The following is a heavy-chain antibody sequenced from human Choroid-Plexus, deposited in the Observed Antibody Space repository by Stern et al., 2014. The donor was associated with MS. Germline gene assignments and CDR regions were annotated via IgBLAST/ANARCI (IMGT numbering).Heavy chain of an antibody. CDR1: GFTFSNFG. J-gene: IGHJ4*02. Sequence: VQLVESGGGVAQPGRPLILSCAASGFTFSNFGMHWVRQAPGKGLGWVALISYDGSDKYYAESVKGRFTIFRDNSKNTLYMHMNSLRAEDTAVYYCAKDRQWSTYFFDYWGQGSLVTVSS. CDR3: AKDRQWSTYFFDY. CDR2: ISYDGSDK. V-gene: IGHV3-30*18. D-gene: IGHD2-15*01.